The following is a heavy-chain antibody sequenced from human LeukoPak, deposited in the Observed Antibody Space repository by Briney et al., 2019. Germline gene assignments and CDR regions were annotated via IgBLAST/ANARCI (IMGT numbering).Heavy chain of an antibody. CDR2: IYYSGST. J-gene: IGHJ4*02. CDR3: ARGGGQLVDY. Sequence: SETLSLTCTVSGGSISSYYWSWIRQPPGKGLEWIGYIYYSGSTNYNPSLNSRVTISVDPSKNQFSLKLSSVTAADTAVYYCARGGGQLVDYWGQGTLVTVSS. CDR1: GGSISSYY. V-gene: IGHV4-59*08. D-gene: IGHD6-6*01.